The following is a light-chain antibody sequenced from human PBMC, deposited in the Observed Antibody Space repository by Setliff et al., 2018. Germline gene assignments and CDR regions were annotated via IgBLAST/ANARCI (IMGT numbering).Light chain of an antibody. CDR3: SSYAGSNNYV. Sequence: LAQPPSVSGAPGQTVTISCTGSSSNIGARYDVQWYQQHPGKAPKLIISEVTERPSGVPDRFSGSKSGNTASLTVSGLQAEDEADYYCSSYAGSNNYVFGTGTKVTVL. J-gene: IGLJ1*01. CDR1: SSNIGARYD. CDR2: EVT. V-gene: IGLV2-8*01.